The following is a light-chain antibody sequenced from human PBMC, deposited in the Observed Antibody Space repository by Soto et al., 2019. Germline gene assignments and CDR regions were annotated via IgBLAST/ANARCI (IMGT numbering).Light chain of an antibody. CDR1: HSDVGIYDF. J-gene: IGLJ1*01. CDR3: ISYTSDDVRYV. CDR2: EVS. V-gene: IGLV2-14*01. Sequence: QSALTQPASVSGTPGQSITISCTGSHSDVGIYDFVSWYQRHPGRAPKFIVSEVSHRPSGVSNRCSGYKSGNTASLTISGLQSEDEADYYCISYTSDDVRYVFGTGTKLTVL.